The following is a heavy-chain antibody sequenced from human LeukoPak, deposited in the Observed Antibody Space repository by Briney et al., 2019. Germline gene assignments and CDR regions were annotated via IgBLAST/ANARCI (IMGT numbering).Heavy chain of an antibody. J-gene: IGHJ6*02. D-gene: IGHD6-6*01. CDR2: IYYSGST. V-gene: IGHV4-59*08. Sequence: PSETLSLTCTDPGGSISSYYWSWIRQPPGKGLEWIGYIYYSGSTNYAPSLKSRVTISVDTSKNQFSLKLSSVTAADTAVYYGARRLTARPRYYYGMDVWGQGTTVTVSS. CDR3: ARRLTARPRYYYGMDV. CDR1: GGSISSYY.